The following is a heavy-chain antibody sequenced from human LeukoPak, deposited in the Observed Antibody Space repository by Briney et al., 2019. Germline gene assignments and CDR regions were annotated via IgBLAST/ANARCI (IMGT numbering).Heavy chain of an antibody. Sequence: ASVKVSCKASGYTFTSYYMHWVRQAPGQGLEWMGIINPSGGSTSYAQKFQGRVTMTRDTSTSTVYMELSSLRSEDTAVYYCARGSRIAAAGRRNWFDPWGQGTLVTVS. J-gene: IGHJ5*02. CDR2: INPSGGST. CDR3: ARGSRIAAAGRRNWFDP. CDR1: GYTFTSYY. D-gene: IGHD6-13*01. V-gene: IGHV1-46*01.